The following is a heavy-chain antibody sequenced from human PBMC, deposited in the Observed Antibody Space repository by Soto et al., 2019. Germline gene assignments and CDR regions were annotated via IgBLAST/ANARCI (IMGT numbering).Heavy chain of an antibody. J-gene: IGHJ4*02. CDR3: ARDLIAPAGTVKFDY. CDR2: INPNGGST. CDR1: GYTFTNYY. V-gene: IGHV1-46*01. D-gene: IGHD6-13*01. Sequence: ASVKVSCKASGYTFTNYYMRWVRQAPGQGLEWMGLINPNGGSTSYAQKFQGRVTMTRDTSTSTVFMDLSSLRSEDTAVYFCARDLIAPAGTVKFDYRGQGTLVTVSS.